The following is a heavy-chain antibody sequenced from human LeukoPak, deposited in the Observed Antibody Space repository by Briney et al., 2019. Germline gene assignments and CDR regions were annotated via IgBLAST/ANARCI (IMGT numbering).Heavy chain of an antibody. CDR1: GFTFSSYS. V-gene: IGHV3-21*01. CDR2: ISSSSSYI. Sequence: PGGSLRLSCAASGFTFSSYSMNWVRQAPGKGLGWVSSISSSSSYIYYADSVKGRFTISRDNAKNSLYLQMNSLRAEDTAVYYCARDHYDSSGYEDYFDYWGQGTLVTVSS. D-gene: IGHD3-22*01. CDR3: ARDHYDSSGYEDYFDY. J-gene: IGHJ4*02.